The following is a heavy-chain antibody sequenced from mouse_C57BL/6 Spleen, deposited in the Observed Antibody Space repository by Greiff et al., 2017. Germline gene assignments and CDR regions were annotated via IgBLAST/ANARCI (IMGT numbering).Heavy chain of an antibody. D-gene: IGHD2-1*01. CDR3: EIGDYGNYENFDY. CDR2: IYPRSGNT. Sequence: VQLQESGAELARPGASVKLSCKASGYTFTSYGISWVKQRTGQGLEWIGEIYPRSGNTYYNEKFKGKATLTADKSSSTAYMELRSLTSEDSAVYVCEIGDYGNYENFDYWGQGTTRTVSS. CDR1: GYTFTSYG. V-gene: IGHV1-81*01. J-gene: IGHJ2*01.